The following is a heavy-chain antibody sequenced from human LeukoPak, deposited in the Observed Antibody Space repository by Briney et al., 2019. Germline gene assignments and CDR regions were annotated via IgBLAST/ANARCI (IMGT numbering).Heavy chain of an antibody. D-gene: IGHD5-18*01. CDR2: IYYSGST. CDR3: ARARLGYGYSEGLKDNWFDP. J-gene: IGHJ5*02. Sequence: KPSETLSLTCTVSGGSISSSSYYWGWIRQPPWRGLEWIGSIYYSGSTYYNPSLKSRVTISVDTSKNQFSLKLSSVTAADTAAYYCARARLGYGYSEGLKDNWFDPWGQGTLVTVSS. CDR1: GGSISSSSYY. V-gene: IGHV4-39*07.